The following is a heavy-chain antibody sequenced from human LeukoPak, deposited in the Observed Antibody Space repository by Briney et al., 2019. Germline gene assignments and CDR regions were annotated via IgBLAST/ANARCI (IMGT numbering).Heavy chain of an antibody. CDR2: ITGSGSTI. D-gene: IGHD3-22*01. Sequence: PGGSLRLSCAASGFTFSDYYMSWIRQAPGKGLEWLSYITGSGSTIYYADSVKGRFTISRDNAKSSLYLQMNSLRVEDTAVYYCARHYYHGSGHGGYWGQGTLVTVSS. V-gene: IGHV3-11*01. CDR1: GFTFSDYY. J-gene: IGHJ4*02. CDR3: ARHYYHGSGHGGY.